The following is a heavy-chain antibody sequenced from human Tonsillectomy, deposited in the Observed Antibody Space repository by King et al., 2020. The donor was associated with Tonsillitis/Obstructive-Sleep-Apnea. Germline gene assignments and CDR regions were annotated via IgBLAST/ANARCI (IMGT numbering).Heavy chain of an antibody. V-gene: IGHV3-30*01. CDR3: ARDSYMVVAATPNTPYYYYMDV. CDR2: ISYDGSNK. Sequence: QLVQSGGGVVQPGRSLRLSCAASGFTFSSYAMHWVRQAPGKGLEWVAVISYDGSNKYYADSVKGRFTISRDNSKNTLYLQMNSLGAEDTAVYYCARDSYMVVAATPNTPYYYYMDVWGKGTTVTVSS. CDR1: GFTFSSYA. J-gene: IGHJ6*03. D-gene: IGHD2-15*01.